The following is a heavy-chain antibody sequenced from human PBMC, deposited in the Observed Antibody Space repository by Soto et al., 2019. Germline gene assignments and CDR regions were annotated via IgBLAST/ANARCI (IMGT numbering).Heavy chain of an antibody. CDR2: TGSGTGPG. Sequence: SVKVSCKASGGSLSTNPISWVRQAPGQGLEGMGGTGSGTGPGNHAQKFQGRLTVTADKSTSTVYMELTNLSSEDTAVYYCARRDSGGFYRFFDSWGQGTLVTVSS. V-gene: IGHV1-69*06. J-gene: IGHJ4*02. CDR3: ARRDSGGFYRFFDS. CDR1: GGSLSTNP. D-gene: IGHD2-15*01.